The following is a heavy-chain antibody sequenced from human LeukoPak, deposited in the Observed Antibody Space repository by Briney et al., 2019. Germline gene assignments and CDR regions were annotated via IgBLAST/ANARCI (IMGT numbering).Heavy chain of an antibody. CDR3: ARGGNIRYYYGSGSYYPGDY. D-gene: IGHD3-10*01. CDR2: FDPEDGET. Sequence: ASVKVSCKVSGYTLTELSMHWVRQAPGKGLEWMGGFDPEDGETIYAQKFQGRVTMTEDTSTDTAYMELRSLRSDDTAVYYCARGGNIRYYYGSGSYYPGDYWGQGTLVTVSS. J-gene: IGHJ4*02. V-gene: IGHV1-24*01. CDR1: GYTLTELS.